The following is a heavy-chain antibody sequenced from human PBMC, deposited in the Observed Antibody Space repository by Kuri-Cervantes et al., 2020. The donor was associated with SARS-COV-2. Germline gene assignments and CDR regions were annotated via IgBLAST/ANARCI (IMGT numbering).Heavy chain of an antibody. CDR3: ARGDTYYYDSSGYWVY. D-gene: IGHD3-22*01. V-gene: IGHV4-34*01. J-gene: IGHJ4*02. CDR2: INHSGST. CDR1: GFTFRSYE. Sequence: ESLKISCAASGFTFRSYEMNWVRQAPGKGLEWIGEINHSGSTNYNPSLKSRVTISVDTSKNQFSLKLRSVTAADTAVYYCARGDTYYYDSSGYWVYRGQGTLVTVSS.